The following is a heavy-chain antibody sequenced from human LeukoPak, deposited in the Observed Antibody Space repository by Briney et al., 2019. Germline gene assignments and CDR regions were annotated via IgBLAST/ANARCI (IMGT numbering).Heavy chain of an antibody. CDR3: ARGGSYVRSDY. CDR2: ISTSGSTI. V-gene: IGHV3-48*03. J-gene: IGHJ4*02. Sequence: GGSLRLSCVASGFTFRSYEMNWVRQAPGKGLEWVSYISTSGSTINYADSVKGRFTISRDLAKNSLYLQMNSLRAEDTAVYYCARGGSYVRSDYWGQGTLVTVSS. D-gene: IGHD1-26*01. CDR1: GFTFRSYE.